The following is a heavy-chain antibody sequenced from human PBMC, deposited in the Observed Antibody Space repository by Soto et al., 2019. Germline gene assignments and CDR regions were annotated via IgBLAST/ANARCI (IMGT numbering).Heavy chain of an antibody. J-gene: IGHJ4*02. Sequence: QVQLVQSGAEVKKPGASVKVSCKASGYTFTSYGISWVRQAPGQGLEWMGWISAYNGNTNYAQKLQGRVTMTTDTSTSTXXXXXXXXXXXXXXXXXXXXXXXXVDXWGQGTLVTVSS. CDR2: ISAYNGNT. CDR3: XXXXXXVDX. V-gene: IGHV1-18*01. CDR1: GYTFTSYG.